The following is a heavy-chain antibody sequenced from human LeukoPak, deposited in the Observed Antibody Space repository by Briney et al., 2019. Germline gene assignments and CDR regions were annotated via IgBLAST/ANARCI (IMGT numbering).Heavy chain of an antibody. V-gene: IGHV4-39*01. CDR1: GGSVTNRNYY. Sequence: PSETLSLTCTVSGGSVTNRNYYWGWIRQPPEKGLEWIGSIYYSGSTYQSPSLRSRVTISVDTSKNQITLELNSVTAADTALYFCATLPTVMNPYFFEQWGQGTLVTVSS. D-gene: IGHD3-16*01. CDR2: IYYSGST. CDR3: ATLPTVMNPYFFEQ. J-gene: IGHJ4*02.